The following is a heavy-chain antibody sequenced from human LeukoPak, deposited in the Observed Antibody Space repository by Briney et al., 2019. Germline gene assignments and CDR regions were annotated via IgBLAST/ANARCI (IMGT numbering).Heavy chain of an antibody. CDR2: IKQDESEK. V-gene: IGHV3-7*01. J-gene: IGHJ4*02. CDR3: ARDKIEGPTKLDY. D-gene: IGHD1-1*01. CDR1: LFSLSDNW. Sequence: GGSLRLSCAASLFSLSDNWMSWVRQAPGPGLEWVANIKQDESEKYVYSLKGRFTISRDNSKISLYLQMNSLRAEDTAVYYCARDKIEGPTKLDYCGQGILVTVSS.